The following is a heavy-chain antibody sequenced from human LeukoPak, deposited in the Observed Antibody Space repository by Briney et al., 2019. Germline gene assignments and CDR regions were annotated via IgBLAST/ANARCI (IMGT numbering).Heavy chain of an antibody. D-gene: IGHD3-22*01. CDR3: ARSSESYDSSGYYSYYFDY. J-gene: IGHJ4*02. CDR1: GGSISSSSYY. V-gene: IGHV4-61*05. Sequence: SETLSLTCTVSGGSISSSSYYWGWIRQPPGKGLEWIGFIYYSGSTHYKPSLKSRGTISVDTSKNQYSLKLSSVTAADTAVYYCARSSESYDSSGYYSYYFDYWGQGTLVTVSS. CDR2: IYYSGST.